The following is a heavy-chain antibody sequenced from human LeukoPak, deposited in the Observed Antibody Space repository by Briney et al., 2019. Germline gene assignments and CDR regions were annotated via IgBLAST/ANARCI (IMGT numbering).Heavy chain of an antibody. CDR2: LTGSGGTT. J-gene: IGHJ4*02. CDR1: GFTFSSYG. CDR3: AKDRSIGTYYTFDH. Sequence: PGGTLRLSCAASGFTFSSYGVTWVRQTPGKGLEWVSSLTGSGGTTYYADSVKGRFTVSRDNSKNSLYLQMSSLTAADTAVYYCAKDRSIGTYYTFDHWGQGTLVTVSS. D-gene: IGHD1-26*01. V-gene: IGHV3-23*01.